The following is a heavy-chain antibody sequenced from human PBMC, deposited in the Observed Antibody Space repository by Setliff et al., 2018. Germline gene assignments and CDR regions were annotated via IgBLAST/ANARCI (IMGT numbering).Heavy chain of an antibody. CDR2: VYSSGIT. CDR3: ARETTAWGYVDTAMVTFIDQ. CDR1: GGSISSQD. D-gene: IGHD5-18*01. V-gene: IGHV4-59*11. J-gene: IGHJ4*02. Sequence: LSLTCTVSGGSISSQDWSWIRQPPGKGLEWIGYVYSSGITNYNPSLKSRVTMSVDTSKDQFSLKLSSVTAADTAVYYCARETTAWGYVDTAMVTFIDQWGQGTLVTVSS.